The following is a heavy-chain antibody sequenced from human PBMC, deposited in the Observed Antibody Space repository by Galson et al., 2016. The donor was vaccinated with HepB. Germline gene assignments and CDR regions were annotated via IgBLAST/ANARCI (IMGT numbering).Heavy chain of an antibody. CDR3: ARHLNYHDSTGYYYGDY. V-gene: IGHV5-51*01. Sequence: QSGAEVKKPGESLRISCKGSGYTFTSYWISWVRQMPGKGLEWMGIIYPGDSKTRYSPSFQGQVTISADKSTSTAYLQWSSLKASDTATYYCARHLNYHDSTGYYYGDYWGQGTLVTVSS. D-gene: IGHD3-22*01. CDR1: GYTFTSYW. J-gene: IGHJ4*02. CDR2: IYPGDSKT.